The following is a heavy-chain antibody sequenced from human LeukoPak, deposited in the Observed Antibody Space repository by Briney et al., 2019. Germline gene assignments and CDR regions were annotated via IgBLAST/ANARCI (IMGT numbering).Heavy chain of an antibody. V-gene: IGHV4-59*01. CDR3: ARGQYSTSSFYNHYYMDV. J-gene: IGHJ6*03. Sequence: SETLSLTCTFSGGSITSYYWSWIRQPPGKGLEWIGYIYYSGSTNYNPSLKSRVTISVDTSKNHFSLEVSSVTAADTAVYYCARGQYSTSSFYNHYYMDVRGTGTTATVSS. CDR2: IYYSGST. D-gene: IGHD6-6*01. CDR1: GGSITSYY.